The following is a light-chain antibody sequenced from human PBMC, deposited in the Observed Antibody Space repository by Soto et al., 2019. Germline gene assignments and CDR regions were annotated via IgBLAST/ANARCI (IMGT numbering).Light chain of an antibody. J-gene: IGLJ7*01. CDR3: QSYDSSLSAWKV. Sequence: QSVLTQPPSVSGAPGQRVSISCTGSNTNIGAGYDENWYQQLPGTAPKLLIYANINRPSGVPDRFSGSKSGASAFLVITGLQAEDEADYYCQSYDSSLSAWKVFGGGTQLTVL. CDR2: ANI. V-gene: IGLV1-40*01. CDR1: NTNIGAGYD.